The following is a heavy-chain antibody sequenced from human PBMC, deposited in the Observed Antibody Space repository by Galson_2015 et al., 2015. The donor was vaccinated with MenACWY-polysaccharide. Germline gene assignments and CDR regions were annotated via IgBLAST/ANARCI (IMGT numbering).Heavy chain of an antibody. Sequence: QSGAVVKKPGEFLKISCKGSGYDFTTYWIAWVRQMPGKGLEWMGIIYPGDSDSTYSPSFQGQVTFSVDKSITTAYLQWASLKASDTAIYYCARLTGPYSYYFYYMDVWGKGTTVTVSS. CDR3: ARLTGPYSYYFYYMDV. D-gene: IGHD3-9*01. V-gene: IGHV5-51*01. J-gene: IGHJ6*03. CDR2: IYPGDSDS. CDR1: GYDFTTYW.